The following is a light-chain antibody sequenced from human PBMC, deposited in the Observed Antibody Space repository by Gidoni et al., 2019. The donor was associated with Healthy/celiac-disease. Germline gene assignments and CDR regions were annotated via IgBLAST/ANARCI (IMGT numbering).Light chain of an antibody. CDR1: QSLLHSNGYNY. CDR2: LGS. CDR3: MQALQTSYT. J-gene: IGKJ2*01. Sequence: IVMTQSPLSQPVTPGEPASISCRSSQSLLHSNGYNYLDWYLQKPGQSPQLLIYLGSNRASGVPDRFSGSGSGTDFTLKISREEAEDVGVYYCMQALQTSYTFGQGTKLEIK. V-gene: IGKV2-28*01.